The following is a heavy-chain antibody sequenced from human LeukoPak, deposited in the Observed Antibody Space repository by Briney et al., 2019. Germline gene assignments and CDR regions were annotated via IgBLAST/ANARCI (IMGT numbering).Heavy chain of an antibody. J-gene: IGHJ3*02. CDR1: GYSISSGYY. V-gene: IGHV4-38-2*01. CDR3: ARASAFDI. CDR2: IFRSGST. Sequence: PSETLSLTCAVSGYSISSGYYWGWIRQPPGKGLEWIGSIFRSGSTHYHPSLKSRVTISVDTSKNQFSLNLSSVTAADTAVYYCARASAFDIWGQGTMVTVSS.